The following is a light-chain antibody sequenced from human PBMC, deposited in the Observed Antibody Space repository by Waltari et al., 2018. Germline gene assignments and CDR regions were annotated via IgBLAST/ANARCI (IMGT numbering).Light chain of an antibody. Sequence: QSVLTQPPSASGTPGQRVTISCSGSSSNIGTNYVYWYQQLPGTATKLLIYKNDQRPSGVPDRFSGSKSGTSASLAISGLRSEDESTYYCAAWDDSRGVFGGGTKLTVL. CDR1: SSNIGTNY. V-gene: IGLV1-47*01. CDR3: AAWDDSRGV. CDR2: KND. J-gene: IGLJ3*02.